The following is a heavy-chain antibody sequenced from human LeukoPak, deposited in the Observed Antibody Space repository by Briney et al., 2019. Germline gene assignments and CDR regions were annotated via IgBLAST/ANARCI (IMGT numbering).Heavy chain of an antibody. J-gene: IGHJ6*02. V-gene: IGHV1-18*01. CDR1: GYPLRNYG. Sequence: ASVKVSCKASGYPLRNYGIIWVRQAPGQGLEWMGWISSYNGNTNYAQKFQGRVTMTTDTSTSTAYMELRSLRSDDTAVYYCARENIVVLPAAGYYYYGMDVWRQATTVTVSS. CDR2: ISSYNGNT. D-gene: IGHD2-2*01. CDR3: ARENIVVLPAAGYYYYGMDV.